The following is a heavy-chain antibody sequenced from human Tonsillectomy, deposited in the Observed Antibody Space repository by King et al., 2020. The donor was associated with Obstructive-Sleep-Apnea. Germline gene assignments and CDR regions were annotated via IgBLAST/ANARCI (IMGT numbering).Heavy chain of an antibody. CDR1: GGSFSSYY. J-gene: IGHJ2*01. CDR3: ARHTRGDLGYFRWYFDL. Sequence: QLQESGPGLVKPSETLSLTCTVSGGSFSSYYWSWIRQPPGKGLEWIGYIYYSGTTNYNPSLKSRVTISVDTSKNQFSLKLSSVTAADTAVYYCARHTRGDLGYFRWYFDLWGRGTLVTVSS. CDR2: IYYSGTT. V-gene: IGHV4-59*08. D-gene: IGHD3-16*01.